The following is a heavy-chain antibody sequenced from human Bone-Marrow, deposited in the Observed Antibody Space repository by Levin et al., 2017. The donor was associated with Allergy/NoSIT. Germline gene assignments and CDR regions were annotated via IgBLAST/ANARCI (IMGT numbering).Heavy chain of an antibody. D-gene: IGHD2-15*01. V-gene: IGHV3-33*01. J-gene: IGHJ5*02. CDR1: GFTFSDYG. CDR2: FWANGRDK. Sequence: GESLKISCEASGFTFSDYGMHWARQAPGKGLEWVAVFWANGRDKYYADSVKGRFTISRDNSKNTVYLEMISLRAEDTAVYYCARDTDTSSRYGRFDPWGQGTLVTVSS. CDR3: ARDTDTSSRYGRFDP.